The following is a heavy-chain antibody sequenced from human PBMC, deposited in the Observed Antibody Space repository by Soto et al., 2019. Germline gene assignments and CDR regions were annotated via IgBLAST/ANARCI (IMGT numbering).Heavy chain of an antibody. J-gene: IGHJ4*02. CDR1: GFTFSTYT. V-gene: IGHV3-23*01. D-gene: IGHD1-26*01. CDR2: INGGGGSP. CDR3: AKDVGSTQYYFDH. Sequence: GGSLRLSCAASGFTFSTYTMSWVRRAPGKGLEWVSTINGGGGSPSYADSVQGRFTISRDNPKNTLFLELNGLRFEDTAVYYCAKDVGSTQYYFDHWGQGTLVTVSS.